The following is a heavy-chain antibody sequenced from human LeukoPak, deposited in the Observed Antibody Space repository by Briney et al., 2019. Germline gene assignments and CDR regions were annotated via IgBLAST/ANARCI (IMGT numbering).Heavy chain of an antibody. J-gene: IGHJ3*02. V-gene: IGHV1-2*02. CDR2: INPNSGGT. CDR3: AGSSGYEGYAFDI. D-gene: IGHD3-22*01. Sequence: ASVKVSCKASGYTFTGYYMHWVRQAPGQGLEWMGWINPNSGGTNYAQKFQGRVTMTRDTSISTAYMELSRLRSDDTAVYYRAGSSGYEGYAFDIWGQGTMVTVSS. CDR1: GYTFTGYY.